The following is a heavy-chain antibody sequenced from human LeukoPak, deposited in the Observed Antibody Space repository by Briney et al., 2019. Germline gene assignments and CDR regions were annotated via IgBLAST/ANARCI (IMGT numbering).Heavy chain of an antibody. J-gene: IGHJ4*02. D-gene: IGHD6-19*01. CDR1: GGSMRSYY. V-gene: IGHV4-59*08. Sequence: SETLSLTCTVSGGSMRSYYWSWIRQPPGKGLELIGYIYYSGTANYNPSLESRVTILVDTSKNQFSLNLSSVTAADTAVYYCARTKSGWYYSDYWGQGTLVSVSS. CDR2: IYYSGTA. CDR3: ARTKSGWYYSDY.